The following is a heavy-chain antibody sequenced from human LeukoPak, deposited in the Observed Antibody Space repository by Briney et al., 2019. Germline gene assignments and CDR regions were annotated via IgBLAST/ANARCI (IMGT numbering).Heavy chain of an antibody. Sequence: GGSLRLSCAASGFTFSSYGMNWVRQGPGKGLEWVSASDSGGSTYYADSVKGRFTISRDNAKNSLYLQMNSLRAEDTAVYYCARVQVYYDAFDIWGQGTMVTVSS. CDR1: GFTFSSYG. CDR2: SDSGGST. J-gene: IGHJ3*02. D-gene: IGHD2-8*01. CDR3: ARVQVYYDAFDI. V-gene: IGHV3-23*01.